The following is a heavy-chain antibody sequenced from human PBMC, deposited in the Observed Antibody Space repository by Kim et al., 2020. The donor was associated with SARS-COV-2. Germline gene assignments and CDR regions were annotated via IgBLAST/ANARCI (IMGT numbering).Heavy chain of an antibody. CDR2: REK. D-gene: IGHD7-27*01. J-gene: IGHJ4*02. V-gene: IGHV3-7*03. CDR3: TLGPNFYYFDL. Sequence: REKYYVDPVGGRFTIAIDSAKNSLYLQMNSLRADDTAVYHCTLGPNFYYFDLWGQGTLVTVSS.